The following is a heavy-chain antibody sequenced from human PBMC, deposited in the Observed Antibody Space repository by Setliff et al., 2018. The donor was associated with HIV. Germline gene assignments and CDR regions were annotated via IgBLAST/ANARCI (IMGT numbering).Heavy chain of an antibody. J-gene: IGHJ4*02. CDR1: GGSFSNYY. CDR2: INHSEIT. V-gene: IGHV4-34*01. CDR3: ARLGSHCKNAFCPPY. Sequence: SETLSLTCAVYGGSFSNYYWSWIRQTPGEGPEWIGEINHSEITKYNPSLESRVTISLDTSKNQVSLRLSSVTAADTAVYYCARLGSHCKNAFCPPYWGQGTLVTVSS. D-gene: IGHD2-15*01.